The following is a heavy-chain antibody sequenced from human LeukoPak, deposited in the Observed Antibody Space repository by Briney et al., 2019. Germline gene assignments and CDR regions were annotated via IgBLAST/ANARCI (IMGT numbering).Heavy chain of an antibody. CDR3: AREGPYGSGSYYDY. V-gene: IGHV3-66*01. D-gene: IGHD3-10*01. J-gene: IGHJ4*02. Sequence: GGSLRLSCAASGFTFSSYWMHWVRQAPGKGLEWVPVIYSGGSTYYADSVKGRFTISRDNSKNTLYLQMNSLRAEDTAVYYCAREGPYGSGSYYDYWGQGTLVTVSS. CDR1: GFTFSSYW. CDR2: IYSGGST.